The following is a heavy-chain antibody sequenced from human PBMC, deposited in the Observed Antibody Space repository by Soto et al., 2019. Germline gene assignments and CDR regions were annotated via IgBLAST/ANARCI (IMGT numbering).Heavy chain of an antibody. Sequence: QVQLVQSGAEVKKPGSSVKVSCKASGGTFSSYAISWVRQAPGQGLEWMGGVIPIFGTVNYAQKVQGRGTITADESTSTAYMELSSLRSEDTAVYYCARDTHDFWRGYWSWGQGTLVTVSS. CDR2: VIPIFGTV. CDR3: ARDTHDFWRGYWS. V-gene: IGHV1-69*01. J-gene: IGHJ5*02. CDR1: GGTFSSYA. D-gene: IGHD3-3*01.